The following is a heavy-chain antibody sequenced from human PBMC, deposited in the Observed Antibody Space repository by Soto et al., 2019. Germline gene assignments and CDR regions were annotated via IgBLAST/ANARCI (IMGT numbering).Heavy chain of an antibody. V-gene: IGHV4-31*03. D-gene: IGHD3-9*01. Sequence: SETLSLTCTVSGGSISSGGYYWSWIRQHPGKGLEWIGYIYYSGSTYYNPSLKSRVTISVDTSKNQFTLKLRSVTAAETAVYYCARGEPYYDILTGRSNWFDPWGQGTLVTVSS. CDR2: IYYSGST. J-gene: IGHJ5*02. CDR3: ARGEPYYDILTGRSNWFDP. CDR1: GGSISSGGYY.